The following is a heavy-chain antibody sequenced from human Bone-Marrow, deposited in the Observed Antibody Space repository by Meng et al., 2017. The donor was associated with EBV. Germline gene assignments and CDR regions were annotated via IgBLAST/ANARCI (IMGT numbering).Heavy chain of an antibody. V-gene: IGHV1-69*01. CDR1: AGTFISYA. CDR2: IFPIFGTA. CDR3: ARVSQLYSSSWYGVIGWFDP. Sequence: QVQLVQSGAEGKKPGSSVKVSCKASAGTFISYAISWVRQAPGQGLEWMGGIFPIFGTANYAQKFQGRVTITADESTSTAYMELSSLRSEDTAVYYCARVSQLYSSSWYGVIGWFDPWGQGTLVTVSS. J-gene: IGHJ5*02. D-gene: IGHD6-13*01.